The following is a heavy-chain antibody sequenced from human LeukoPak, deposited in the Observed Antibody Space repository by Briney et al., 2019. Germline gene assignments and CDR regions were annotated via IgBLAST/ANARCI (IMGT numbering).Heavy chain of an antibody. Sequence: PGGSLRLSCAASGFTFSNYEMNWVRQASGKGLEWVSYISRSGSTIYYADSVKGRFTISRDNAKNSLYLQMNSLRAEDTAVYYCARDSDIVTGSKSHFDYWGQGTLVTVSS. CDR1: GFTFSNYE. J-gene: IGHJ4*02. CDR3: ARDSDIVTGSKSHFDY. D-gene: IGHD3-9*01. V-gene: IGHV3-48*03. CDR2: ISRSGSTI.